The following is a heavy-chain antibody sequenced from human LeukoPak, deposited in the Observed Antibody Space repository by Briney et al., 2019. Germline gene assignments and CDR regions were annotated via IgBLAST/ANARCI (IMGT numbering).Heavy chain of an antibody. CDR1: GGSISSYY. V-gene: IGHV4-59*01. CDR3: ARDATGYGDSFDY. J-gene: IGHJ4*02. D-gene: IGHD4-17*01. Sequence: PSEALSLTCTVTGGSISSYYWSWIRQPPGKGLEWIGYTYYSGSTNYNPSLKSRVTISVDTSKNQFSLKLSSVTAADTAVYYCARDATGYGDSFDYWGQGTLVTVSS. CDR2: TYYSGST.